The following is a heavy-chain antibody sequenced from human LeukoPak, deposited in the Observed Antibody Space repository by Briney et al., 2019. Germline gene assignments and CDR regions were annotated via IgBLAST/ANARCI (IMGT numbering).Heavy chain of an antibody. Sequence: PSQTLSLTCTVSGGSISSGGYYWSWIRQHPGKGLEWIGYIYYSGSTYYNPSLKSRVTISVDTSKNQFSLKLSSVTAADTAVYYCARVNVVAGMRYFDYWGQGTLVTVSS. CDR3: ARVNVVAGMRYFDY. D-gene: IGHD6-19*01. J-gene: IGHJ4*02. V-gene: IGHV4-31*03. CDR2: IYYSGST. CDR1: GGSISSGGYY.